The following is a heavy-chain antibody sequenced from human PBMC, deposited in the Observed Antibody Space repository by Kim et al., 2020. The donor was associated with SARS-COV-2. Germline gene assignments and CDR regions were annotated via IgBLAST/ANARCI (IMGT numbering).Heavy chain of an antibody. V-gene: IGHV4-34*01. CDR2: ST. Sequence: STTHDPSLKNRVTISVDTSRNQFSLKSSSVTAADTAVYYCVRGLGPGVDYWGQGTLVTVSS. D-gene: IGHD7-27*01. CDR3: VRGLGPGVDY. J-gene: IGHJ4*02.